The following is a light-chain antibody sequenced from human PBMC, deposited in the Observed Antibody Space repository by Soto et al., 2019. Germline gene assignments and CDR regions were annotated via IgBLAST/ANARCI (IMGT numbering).Light chain of an antibody. V-gene: IGKV2-30*02. Sequence: VAMSQYTNSLPVTLGQPASISCRSNQSLVHSDGIAYFSGFQQRPGRSPRRLIYKVSNRDSGVPARFSGSGSGTDFALKISWVEAEDGGVYCCMQAAHLLISFGDGGRLDVK. CDR3: MQAAHLLIS. CDR2: KVS. J-gene: IGKJ5*01. CDR1: QSLVHSDGIAY.